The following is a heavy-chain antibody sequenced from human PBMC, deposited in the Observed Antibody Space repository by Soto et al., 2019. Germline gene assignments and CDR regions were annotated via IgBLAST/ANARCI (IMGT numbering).Heavy chain of an antibody. J-gene: IGHJ4*02. V-gene: IGHV3-23*01. CDR1: GFNFDNYG. Sequence: GGSLRLSCVASGFNFDNYGMSWVRQAPGEGLEWVSAIKNDGTSTYYAASVEDRFTISRDNSKNTLYLQLNSLRAEDTAVYYCAQLGLMTFSHKHYFNHWGRGTLVTVS. D-gene: IGHD3-16*01. CDR3: AQLGLMTFSHKHYFNH. CDR2: IKNDGTST.